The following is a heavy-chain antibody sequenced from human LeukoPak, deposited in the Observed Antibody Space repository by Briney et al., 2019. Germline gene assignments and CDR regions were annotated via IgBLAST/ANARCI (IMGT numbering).Heavy chain of an antibody. J-gene: IGHJ5*02. CDR2: ISYDGSNK. V-gene: IGHV3-30*18. CDR1: GFTFSSYG. Sequence: ERSLRLSCAASGFTFSSYGMHWVRQAPGKGLEWVAVISYDGSNKYYADSVKGRFTISRDNSKNTLYLQMNSLRAEDTAVYYCAKSNPCSSTSCDWFDPWGQGTLVTVSS. D-gene: IGHD2-2*01. CDR3: AKSNPCSSTSCDWFDP.